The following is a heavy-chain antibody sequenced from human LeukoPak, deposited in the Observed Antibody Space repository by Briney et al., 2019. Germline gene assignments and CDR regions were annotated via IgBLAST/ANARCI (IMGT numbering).Heavy chain of an antibody. J-gene: IGHJ4*02. CDR2: ISYDGSNK. D-gene: IGHD3-22*01. V-gene: IGHV3-30-3*01. CDR3: ARGRYYDSSGPIDY. CDR1: GFTFSSYA. Sequence: PGGSLRLSCAASGFTFSSYAMHWVRQAPGKGREGVAVISYDGSNKYYADSVKGRFTISRDNSKNTLYLQMNSLRAEDTAVYYCARGRYYDSSGPIDYWGQGTLVTVSS.